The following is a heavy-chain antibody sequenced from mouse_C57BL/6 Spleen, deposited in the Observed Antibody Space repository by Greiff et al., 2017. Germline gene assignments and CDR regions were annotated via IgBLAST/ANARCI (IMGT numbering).Heavy chain of an antibody. V-gene: IGHV1-52*01. J-gene: IGHJ3*01. D-gene: IGHD2-1*01. CDR1: GYTFTSYW. CDR2: IDPSDSET. CDR3: ARGGGIYYGNPWFAY. Sequence: VQLQQPGAELVRPGSSVKLSCKASGYTFTSYWMHWVKQRPIQGLEWIGNIDPSDSETHYNQKFKDKATLTVDKSSSTAYMQLSSLTSEDSAVYYCARGGGIYYGNPWFAYWGQGTLVTVSA.